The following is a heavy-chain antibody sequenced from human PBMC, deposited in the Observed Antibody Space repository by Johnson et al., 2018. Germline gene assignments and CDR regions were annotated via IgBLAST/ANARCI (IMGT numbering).Heavy chain of an antibody. V-gene: IGHV3-49*01. D-gene: IGHD6-6*01. Sequence: VQLVEGGGGLIQAGRSLGLVRTGSGFTFGDYAMSWFRQATGKGLEWVGFLRSKIYGATTEYSPSVKGRFTILRDASKSITYLQMTSLNIEDTAVYYCTNGLSKAARPSFGDWGQGTLVTVSS. J-gene: IGHJ4*02. CDR3: TNGLSKAARPSFGD. CDR2: LRSKIYGATT. CDR1: GFTFGDYA.